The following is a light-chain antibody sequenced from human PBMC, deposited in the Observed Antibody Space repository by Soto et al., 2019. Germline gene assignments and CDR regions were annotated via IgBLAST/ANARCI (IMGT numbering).Light chain of an antibody. CDR3: QQSYSSPIT. V-gene: IGKV1-5*03. Sequence: DVQLTQSPSTLSASVGDRLTITCRASQSISNWLAWYQQKPGKAPKLLIYNASTLESGVPSRFSGSGSGTEFTLTISSLQPEDFTTYYCQQSYSSPITFGQGTRLAI. CDR2: NAS. CDR1: QSISNW. J-gene: IGKJ5*01.